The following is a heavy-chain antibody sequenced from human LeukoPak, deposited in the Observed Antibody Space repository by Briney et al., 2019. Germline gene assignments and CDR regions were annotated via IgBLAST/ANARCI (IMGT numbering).Heavy chain of an antibody. Sequence: GGSLRLSCAASGFTFSSYGMSWVRQAPGKGLEWVSAISASGFSTYYSDSVKGRFTISRDNSKNTLYLQMNSLRAEDTAVYYCAKTDYYDSSGYNFRDYFDYWGQGTLVTVSS. CDR1: GFTFSSYG. J-gene: IGHJ4*02. V-gene: IGHV3-23*01. CDR2: ISASGFST. CDR3: AKTDYYDSSGYNFRDYFDY. D-gene: IGHD3-22*01.